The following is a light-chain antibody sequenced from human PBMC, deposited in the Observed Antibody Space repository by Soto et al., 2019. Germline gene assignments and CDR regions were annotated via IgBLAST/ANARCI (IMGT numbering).Light chain of an antibody. CDR2: NNN. J-gene: IGLJ1*01. V-gene: IGLV1-44*01. CDR1: SSNIGTNA. Sequence: QSVLTQPPSASGTPGQRVTISCSGGSSNIGTNAVNWYQQLPGTAPKLLIYNNNQRPSGVPDRFSGSKSGTSASLAISGLQSEDEADYYCAARHDSLHGYVFGTGPKVTVL. CDR3: AARHDSLHGYV.